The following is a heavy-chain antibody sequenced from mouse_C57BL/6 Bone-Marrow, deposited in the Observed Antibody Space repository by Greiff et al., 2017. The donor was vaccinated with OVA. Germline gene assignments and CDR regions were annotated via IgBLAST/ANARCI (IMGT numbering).Heavy chain of an antibody. J-gene: IGHJ3*01. V-gene: IGHV5-6*01. CDR2: ISSGGSYT. CDR3: ARRGYDAWFAY. D-gene: IGHD2-2*01. CDR1: GFTFSSYG. Sequence: DVHLVESGGDLVKPGGSLKLSCAASGFTFSSYGMSWVRQTPDKRLEWVATISSGGSYTYYPDSVKGRFTISRDNAKNTLYLQMSSLKSEDTAMYYCARRGYDAWFAYWGQGTLVTVSA.